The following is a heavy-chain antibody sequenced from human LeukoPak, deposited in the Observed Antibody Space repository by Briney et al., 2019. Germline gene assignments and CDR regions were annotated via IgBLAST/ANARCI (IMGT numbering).Heavy chain of an antibody. CDR2: IKQDGSEK. Sequence: GGSLRLSCAASGFTFSSYWMSWVRQAPGKELEWVANIKQDGSEKYYVDSVKGRFTISRDNAKNSLYLQMNSLRAEDTAVYYCARTVYNSGWDFDYWGQGTLVTVSS. V-gene: IGHV3-7*01. D-gene: IGHD6-19*01. J-gene: IGHJ4*02. CDR1: GFTFSSYW. CDR3: ARTVYNSGWDFDY.